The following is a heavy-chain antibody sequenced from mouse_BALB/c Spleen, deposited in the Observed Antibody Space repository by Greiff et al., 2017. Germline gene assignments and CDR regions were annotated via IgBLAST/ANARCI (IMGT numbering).Heavy chain of an antibody. Sequence: VQLQQPGAELVKPGASVKLSCKASGYTFTSSWMHWVKQRPGQGLEWIGEINPSNGRTNYNEKFKSKATLTVDKSSSTAYMQLSSLTSEDSAVYYCARGDMITAWFAYWGQGTLVTVSA. CDR1: GYTFTSSW. CDR2: INPSNGRT. CDR3: ARGDMITAWFAY. V-gene: IGHV1S81*02. J-gene: IGHJ3*01. D-gene: IGHD2-4*01.